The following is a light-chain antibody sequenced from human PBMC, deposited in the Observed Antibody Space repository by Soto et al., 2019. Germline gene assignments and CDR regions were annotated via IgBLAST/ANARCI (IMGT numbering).Light chain of an antibody. CDR1: QSLLYSNGYNY. J-gene: IGKJ3*01. Sequence: DVVMTQSPLSLPVTPGEPASISCRSSQSLLYSNGYNYLDWYLQKPGQSPQLLIYLGSNRASGVPARFSGSGSGTDFTLKISRVEPEDVGVYYCMQARHIPFTFGPGTKVHIK. CDR2: LGS. V-gene: IGKV2-28*01. CDR3: MQARHIPFT.